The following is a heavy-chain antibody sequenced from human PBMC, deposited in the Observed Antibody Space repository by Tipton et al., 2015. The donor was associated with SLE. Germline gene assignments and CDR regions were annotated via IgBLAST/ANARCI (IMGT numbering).Heavy chain of an antibody. CDR2: IYYSGNT. CDR1: GGSISSGDYY. CDR3: ARALQNYFDY. Sequence: TLSLTCTVSGGSISSGDYYWSWIRQPPGKGLEWIGYIYYSGNTYYNPSLKSRVTISIDTSKNQFSLKLSSVTAADTAVYYCARALQNYFDYWGQGTLVTVSS. J-gene: IGHJ4*02. V-gene: IGHV4-30-4*01.